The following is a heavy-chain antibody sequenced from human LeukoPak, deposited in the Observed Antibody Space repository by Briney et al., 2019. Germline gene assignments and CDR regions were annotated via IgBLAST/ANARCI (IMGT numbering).Heavy chain of an antibody. CDR1: GFTFSSYA. V-gene: IGHV3-21*05. CDR2: ISTTSSFT. D-gene: IGHD2-15*01. J-gene: IGHJ4*02. CDR3: ARDLRLTWV. Sequence: PGGSLRLSCAASGFTFSSYAMNWVRQAPGKGLEWVSYISTTSSFTNYADSVKGRFTISRDNAKNSLYLQMNSLRAEDTAVYYCARDLRLTWVGGQGTLVTVSS.